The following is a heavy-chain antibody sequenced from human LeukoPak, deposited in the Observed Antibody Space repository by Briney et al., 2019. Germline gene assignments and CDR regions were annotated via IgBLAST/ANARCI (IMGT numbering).Heavy chain of an antibody. CDR3: ARDDGTYYYFDY. J-gene: IGHJ4*02. CDR1: GYTFINYA. CDR2: ISAYNGNT. V-gene: IGHV1-18*01. D-gene: IGHD1-1*01. Sequence: ASVKVSCKASGYTFINYAFSWVRQAPGQGLEWMGWISAYNGNTNYAQKLQGRVTMTTDTSTRTAYMELRSLRSDDTAVYYCARDDGTYYYFDYWGQGTLVTVSS.